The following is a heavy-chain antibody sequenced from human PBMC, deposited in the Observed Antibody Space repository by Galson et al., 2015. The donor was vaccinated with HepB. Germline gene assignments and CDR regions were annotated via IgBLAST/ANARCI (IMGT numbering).Heavy chain of an antibody. D-gene: IGHD3-3*01. CDR3: VKGWQHRFSSFDY. Sequence: SLRLSCAASGFTFSSYAMPWVRQAPGKGLEYVSAISSNGGSTYYADSVKGRFTISRDNSKNTLYLQMSSLRAEDTAVYYCVKGWQHRFSSFDYWGQGTLVTVSS. V-gene: IGHV3-64D*06. CDR1: GFTFSSYA. J-gene: IGHJ4*02. CDR2: ISSNGGST.